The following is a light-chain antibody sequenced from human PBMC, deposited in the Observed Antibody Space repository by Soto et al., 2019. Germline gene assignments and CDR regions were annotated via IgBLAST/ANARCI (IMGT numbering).Light chain of an antibody. J-gene: IGKJ5*01. V-gene: IGKV3-11*01. CDR2: DAS. CDR3: QQRNVWPPIT. CDR1: QSIRTS. Sequence: EVVLSQSPATLSLSPGERATLSCRASQSIRTSLAWYQQKHGQAPRLVIFDASNSANGVPARCGGSRSGTDFTLTINSLEPEDFAVYYCQQRNVWPPITFGQGTRLEIK.